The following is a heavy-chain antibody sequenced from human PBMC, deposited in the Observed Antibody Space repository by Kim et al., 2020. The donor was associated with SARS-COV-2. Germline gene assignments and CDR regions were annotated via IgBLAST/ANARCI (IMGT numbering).Heavy chain of an antibody. CDR2: IIPIFGTA. Sequence: SVKVSCKASGGTFSSYAISWVRQAPGQGLEWMGGIIPIFGTANYAQKFQGRVTITADESTSTAYMELSSLRSEDTAVYYCARVRRIAAAGDYYYGMDVWGQGTTVTVSS. D-gene: IGHD6-13*01. J-gene: IGHJ6*02. CDR3: ARVRRIAAAGDYYYGMDV. V-gene: IGHV1-69*13. CDR1: GGTFSSYA.